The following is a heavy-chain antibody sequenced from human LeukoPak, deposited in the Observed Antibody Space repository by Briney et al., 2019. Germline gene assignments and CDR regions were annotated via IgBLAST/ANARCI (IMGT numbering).Heavy chain of an antibody. CDR2: INHSGST. CDR3: ARVIRGYSYGYYYYYYMDV. Sequence: KSSETLSLTCAVYGGSFSGYYWSWIRQPPGKGLEWIGEINHSGSTNYNPSLKSRVTISVDTSKNQFSLKLSSVTAADTAVYYCARVIRGYSYGYYYYYYMDVWGKGTTVTVSS. J-gene: IGHJ6*03. CDR1: GGSFSGYY. V-gene: IGHV4-34*01. D-gene: IGHD5-18*01.